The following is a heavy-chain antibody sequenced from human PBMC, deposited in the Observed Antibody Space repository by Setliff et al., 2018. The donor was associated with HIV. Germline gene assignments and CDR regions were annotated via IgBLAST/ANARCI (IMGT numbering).Heavy chain of an antibody. V-gene: IGHV4-34*01. CDR2: INGRGSA. J-gene: IGHJ5*02. CDR1: GGSLSGHY. Sequence: PSETLSLTCGVSGGSLSGHYWSWIRQIPGKGLTWIAEINGRGSANYSPSLKGRVSISRDSSKDQFSLRLTSVTAADTGVYFCARNWPSRNYCRAYSCYQTLLDVWGPGTQVTVSP. D-gene: IGHD1-7*01. CDR3: ARNWPSRNYCRAYSCYQTLLDV.